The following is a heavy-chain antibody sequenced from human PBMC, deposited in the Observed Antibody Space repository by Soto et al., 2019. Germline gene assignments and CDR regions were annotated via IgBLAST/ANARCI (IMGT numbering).Heavy chain of an antibody. Sequence: GGSLRLSCAASGFTFSSYGMHWVRQAPGKGLEWVAVIWYDGINKYYADSVKGRFTISRDNSKNTLYLQMNSLRAEDTVVYYCARDGITGTTGGMDVWGQGTTVTVSS. D-gene: IGHD1-7*01. J-gene: IGHJ6*02. CDR3: ARDGITGTTGGMDV. CDR1: GFTFSSYG. CDR2: IWYDGINK. V-gene: IGHV3-33*01.